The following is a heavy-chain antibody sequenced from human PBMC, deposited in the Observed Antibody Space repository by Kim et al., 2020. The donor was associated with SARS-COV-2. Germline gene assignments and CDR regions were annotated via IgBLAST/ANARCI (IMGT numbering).Heavy chain of an antibody. Sequence: SVKVSCKASGCTFSSYAISWVRQAPGQGLEWMGGIIPIFGTANYAQKFQGRVTITADESTSTAYMELSSLRSEDTAVYYCARHIVVVTAIWYYYYGMDVWGQGTTVTVSS. CDR3: ARHIVVVTAIWYYYYGMDV. D-gene: IGHD2-21*02. J-gene: IGHJ6*02. V-gene: IGHV1-69*13. CDR2: IIPIFGTA. CDR1: GCTFSSYA.